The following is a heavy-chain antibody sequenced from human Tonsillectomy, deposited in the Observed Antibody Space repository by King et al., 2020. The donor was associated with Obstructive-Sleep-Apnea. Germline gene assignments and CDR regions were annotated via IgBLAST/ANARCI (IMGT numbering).Heavy chain of an antibody. Sequence: QLQESGPGLVKPSETLSLTCTVSGGSISSRTYYWGWIRQPPGQGLVWIGSIFYSGSNQYNPSLKSRVTISVDTSKNQFSLKLSSVTAADTAVYYCARLYYYESSDYYHPYYFDYWGQGTLVTVSS. CDR3: ARLYYYESSDYYHPYYFDY. CDR1: GGSISSRTYY. D-gene: IGHD3-22*01. J-gene: IGHJ4*02. V-gene: IGHV4-39*07. CDR2: IFYSGSN.